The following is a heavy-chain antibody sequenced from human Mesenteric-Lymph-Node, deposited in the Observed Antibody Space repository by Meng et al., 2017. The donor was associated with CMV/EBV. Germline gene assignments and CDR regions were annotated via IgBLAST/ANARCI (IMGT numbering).Heavy chain of an antibody. CDR1: GFTVSGYF. CDR3: ARECGSTSCYAGDY. CDR2: INLNSGVT. Sequence: SGFTVSGYFMHWVRQAPGQGLEWMGRINLNSGVTNFAQKFQGRVTMTRDTSISTAYMELSRLRSDDTAMYYCARECGSTSCYAGDYWGQGSLVTVSS. D-gene: IGHD2-2*01. J-gene: IGHJ4*02. V-gene: IGHV1-2*06.